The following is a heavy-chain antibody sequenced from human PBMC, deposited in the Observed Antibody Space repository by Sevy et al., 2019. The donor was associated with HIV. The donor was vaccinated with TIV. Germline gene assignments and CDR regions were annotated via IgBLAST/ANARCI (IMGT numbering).Heavy chain of an antibody. CDR1: RGSVTSGDYS. CDR3: ARDRSSCSGGNCYNWFDP. J-gene: IGHJ5*02. CDR2: IYYSETT. D-gene: IGHD2-15*01. Sequence: SETLSLTCSVSRGSVTSGDYSWSWIRQPPGKGLEWIGHIYYSETTYYNPSLESRITISVDTSKNQISLRVSSVTAADTAVYYCARDRSSCSGGNCYNWFDPWGQGTLVTVSS. V-gene: IGHV4-30-4*01.